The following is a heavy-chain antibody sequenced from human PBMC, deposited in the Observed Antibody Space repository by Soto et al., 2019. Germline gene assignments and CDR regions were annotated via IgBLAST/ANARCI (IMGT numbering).Heavy chain of an antibody. J-gene: IGHJ1*01. CDR1: GGSTSSFY. D-gene: IGHD6-13*01. CDR2: IYTDGST. V-gene: IGHV4-4*07. CDR3: ARGAEAAGTRVSRVYFQL. Sequence: SETLSLTCTVSGGSTSSFYWSWIRQPAGEGLEWIGRIYTDGSTIYNPSLESRVSMSIDTSKSHFYLKVNSVTAADTAVYYCARGAEAAGTRVSRVYFQLRGPGTLVTVSS.